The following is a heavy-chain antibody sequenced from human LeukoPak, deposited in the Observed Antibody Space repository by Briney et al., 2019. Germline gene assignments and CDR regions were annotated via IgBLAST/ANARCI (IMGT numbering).Heavy chain of an antibody. CDR3: ARVYWDYYYYMDV. V-gene: IGHV4-39*07. D-gene: IGHD2-15*01. CDR1: GGSISTSSDY. J-gene: IGHJ6*03. Sequence: SETLSLTCTVSGGSISTSSDYWGWIHQPPGKGLEWIGSIYESGRTYYNPPLKSRVTISADTSKNQFSLKVSSVTAADTAVYYCARVYWDYYYYMDVWGKGTTVTVSS. CDR2: IYESGRT.